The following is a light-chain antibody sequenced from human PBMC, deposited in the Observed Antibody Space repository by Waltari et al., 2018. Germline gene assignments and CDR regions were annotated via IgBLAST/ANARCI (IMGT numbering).Light chain of an antibody. CDR2: KIS. Sequence: DIVMTQTPLSSPVSLGQPASISCKPSQSLVHRDGSTDFSWLHHGPGQPPRLLIYKISNRCSGVPDRFSGSGAVTDFTLRISRVEPEDVGVYYCMQSTQLPWTFGQGTKVEIK. V-gene: IGKV2-24*01. CDR1: QSLVHRDGSTD. J-gene: IGKJ1*01. CDR3: MQSTQLPWT.